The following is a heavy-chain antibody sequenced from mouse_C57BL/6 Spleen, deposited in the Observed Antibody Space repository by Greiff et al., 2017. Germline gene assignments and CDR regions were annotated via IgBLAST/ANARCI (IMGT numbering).Heavy chain of an antibody. D-gene: IGHD2-5*01. CDR2: ISYDGSN. CDR3: ASPYSNFAWFAY. CDR1: GYSITSGYY. Sequence: ESGPGLVKPSQSLSLTCSVTGYSITSGYYWNWIRQFPGNKLEWMGYISYDGSNNYNPSLKNRISITRDTSKNQFFLKLNSVTTEDTATYYCASPYSNFAWFAYWGQGTLVTVSA. J-gene: IGHJ3*01. V-gene: IGHV3-6*01.